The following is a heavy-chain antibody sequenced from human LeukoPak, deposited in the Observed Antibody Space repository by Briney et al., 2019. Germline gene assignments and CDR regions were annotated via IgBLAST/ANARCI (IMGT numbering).Heavy chain of an antibody. CDR3: AKGGYSSSNDAFDM. J-gene: IGHJ3*02. CDR1: GFTFDDYA. V-gene: IGHV3-43D*03. D-gene: IGHD3-22*01. CDR2: IIWDGTST. Sequence: GGSLRLSCAASGFTFDDYAMHWVRQIPGMGLEWVSLIIWDGTSTYYADSVKGRFIISRDNSKNSLYLQMNSLRAEDTALYYCAKGGYSSSNDAFDMWGQGTRVTVSS.